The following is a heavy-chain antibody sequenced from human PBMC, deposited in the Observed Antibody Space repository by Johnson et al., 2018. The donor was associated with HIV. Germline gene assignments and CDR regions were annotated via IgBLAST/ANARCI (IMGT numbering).Heavy chain of an antibody. D-gene: IGHD2-2*01. J-gene: IGHJ3*02. CDR1: GFTVSSNS. CDR3: ARSGYCTTSSCTDDAFDI. V-gene: IGHV3-66*01. Sequence: VQLVESGGALVQPGGSLRLSCAASGFTVSSNSMTWVRQAPGKGLEWVSLIYRGGSTYYADSVKGRFTISRDNSKNTLDLQMNSLRAEDTAAYYCARSGYCTTSSCTDDAFDIWGQGTMVTVSS. CDR2: IYRGGST.